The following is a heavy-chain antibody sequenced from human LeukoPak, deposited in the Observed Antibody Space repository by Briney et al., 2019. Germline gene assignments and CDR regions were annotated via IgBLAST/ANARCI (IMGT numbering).Heavy chain of an antibody. CDR2: ISAYNGNT. J-gene: IGHJ4*02. Sequence: ASVKVSCKASGYTFTSYGISWVRQAPGQGLEWMGWISAYNGNTNYAQKLQGRVTMTTDTSTSTAYMELRSLRSDDTAVYYCASYDSSGYYYFMVDWGQGTLVTVPS. V-gene: IGHV1-18*01. D-gene: IGHD3-22*01. CDR1: GYTFTSYG. CDR3: ASYDSSGYYYFMVD.